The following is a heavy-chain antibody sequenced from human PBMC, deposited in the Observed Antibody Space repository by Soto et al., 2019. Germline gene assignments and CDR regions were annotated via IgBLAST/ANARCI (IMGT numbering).Heavy chain of an antibody. CDR2: IIPIFGTA. D-gene: IGHD2-15*01. CDR3: ALGYCSGGNCYSGEYFQH. Sequence: EASVKVSCKASGGTFSSYAISWVRQAPGQGLEWMGGIIPIFGTANYAQKFQGRVTITADESTSTAYMELSSLRSEDTAVYYCALGYCSGGNCYSGEYFQHWGQGTLVTVSS. CDR1: GGTFSSYA. J-gene: IGHJ1*01. V-gene: IGHV1-69*13.